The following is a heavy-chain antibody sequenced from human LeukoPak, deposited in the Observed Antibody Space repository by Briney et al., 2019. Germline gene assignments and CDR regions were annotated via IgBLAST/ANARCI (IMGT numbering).Heavy chain of an antibody. CDR1: GGSISSYY. CDR3: ATTWHYSRGYLFDD. CDR2: IYYSGST. V-gene: IGHV4-59*12. D-gene: IGHD6-19*01. J-gene: IGHJ4*02. Sequence: SETLSLTCTVSGGSISSYYWSWIRQPPGKGLEWIGYIYYSGSTNYNPSLKSRVTISVDTSKNQFSLKLSSVTAADTAVYFCATTWHYSRGYLFDDWGQGTLVTVSS.